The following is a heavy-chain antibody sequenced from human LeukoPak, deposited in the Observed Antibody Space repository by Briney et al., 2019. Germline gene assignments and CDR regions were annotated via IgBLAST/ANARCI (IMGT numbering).Heavy chain of an antibody. CDR1: GGSLTGYY. J-gene: IGHJ4*02. V-gene: IGHV4-34*01. CDR3: ARVKIASGNYGSGSLGY. Sequence: SETLSLTCAVYGGSLTGYYWSWIRQPPGKGLEWIGEINHSGITDYNPSLKSRVTISVDTSKNQFSLKLTSMTAADTAVYYCARVKIASGNYGSGSLGYWGQGTLVIVSS. CDR2: INHSGIT. D-gene: IGHD3-10*01.